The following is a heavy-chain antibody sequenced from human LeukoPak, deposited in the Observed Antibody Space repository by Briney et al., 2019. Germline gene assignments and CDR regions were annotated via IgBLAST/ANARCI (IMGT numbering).Heavy chain of an antibody. CDR1: GFTFSSYT. J-gene: IGHJ4*02. V-gene: IGHV3-23*01. Sequence: GRSLRLSCTASGFTFSSYTMTWVRQAPGKGLKWVSTITTGDGNTYYADSVKGRFTVSRDDSKNTLYLQMNSLRAEDTAVYYCAKDGGLWVSAHWGDSWGRGTLVTVSS. CDR2: ITTGDGNT. CDR3: AKDGGLWVSAHWGDS. D-gene: IGHD7-27*01.